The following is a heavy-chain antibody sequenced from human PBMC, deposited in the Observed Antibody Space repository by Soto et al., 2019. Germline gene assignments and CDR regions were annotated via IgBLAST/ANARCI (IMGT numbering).Heavy chain of an antibody. Sequence: PGKGLEWVSAISGSGGSTYYADSVKGRFTISRDNSKNTLFLKMKSLRAEDRAVYYFFFQAEDGIRDTVPVSAFLLNRSSDL. D-gene: IGHD2-15*01. CDR2: ISGSGGST. J-gene: IGHJ2*01. CDR3: FFQAEDGIRDTVPVSAFLLNRSSDL. V-gene: IGHV3-23*01.